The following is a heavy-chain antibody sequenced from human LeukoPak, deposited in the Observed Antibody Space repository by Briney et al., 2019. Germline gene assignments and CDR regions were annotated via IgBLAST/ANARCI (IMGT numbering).Heavy chain of an antibody. CDR2: IIPIFGTA. D-gene: IGHD5-24*01. CDR3: ARVCRDGYLMDY. V-gene: IGHV1-69*05. Sequence: ASVKVSCKACGGTFSRHAISWVRQAPGQGLEWMGGIIPIFGTANYAQKFQGRVTITTDESTSTAYMELSSLRSEDTAVYYCARVCRDGYLMDYWGQGILVTVSS. CDR1: GGTFSRHA. J-gene: IGHJ4*02.